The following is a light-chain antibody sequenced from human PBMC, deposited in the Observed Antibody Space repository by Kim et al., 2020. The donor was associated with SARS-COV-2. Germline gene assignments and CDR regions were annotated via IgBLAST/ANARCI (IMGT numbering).Light chain of an antibody. CDR3: QSYDTSLTRVV. CDR2: DA. Sequence: QSVLTQPPSVSGAPGQRVTMSCSGSSSNIGAGYDVHWYQHIPGTAPKLLIYDAIPDRFSASTSGTSASLDITGLQAEDEADYYCQSYDTSLTRVVFGGGTQLTVL. CDR1: SSNIGAGYD. V-gene: IGLV1-40*01. J-gene: IGLJ2*01.